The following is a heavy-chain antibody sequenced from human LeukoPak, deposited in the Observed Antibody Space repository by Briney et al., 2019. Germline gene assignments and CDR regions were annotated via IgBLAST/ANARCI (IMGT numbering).Heavy chain of an antibody. J-gene: IGHJ4*02. Sequence: GVSLRLSCAASGFTFTSYAMTWVRQAPGKGLEWVSALSGSGGSTYYADSVKGRFTISRDNSKNTLYLQMNSLRADDTAVYYCAKRSGSYGPFDYWGQGILVTVSS. CDR2: LSGSGGST. V-gene: IGHV3-23*01. CDR3: AKRSGSYGPFDY. D-gene: IGHD3-10*01. CDR1: GFTFTSYA.